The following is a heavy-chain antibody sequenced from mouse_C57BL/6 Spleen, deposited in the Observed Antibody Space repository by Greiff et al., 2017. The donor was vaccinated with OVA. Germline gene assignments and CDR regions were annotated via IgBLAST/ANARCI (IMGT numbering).Heavy chain of an antibody. V-gene: IGHV1-55*01. J-gene: IGHJ2*01. D-gene: IGHD2-10*01. CDR2: IYPGSGST. CDR3: ARRSYYGNSFDD. CDR1: GYTFTSYW. Sequence: QVQLQQPGAELVKPGASVKMSCKASGYTFTSYWITWVKQRPGQGLEWIGDIYPGSGSTNYNEKFKSKATLTVDTSSSTAYMQLSSLTSEDSAVYYCARRSYYGNSFDDWGQGTTLTVSS.